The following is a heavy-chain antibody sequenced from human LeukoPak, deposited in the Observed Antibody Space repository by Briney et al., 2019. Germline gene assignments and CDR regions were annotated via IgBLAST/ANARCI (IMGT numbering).Heavy chain of an antibody. CDR3: ARWPTTQGTFDI. J-gene: IGHJ3*02. D-gene: IGHD1-1*01. CDR2: IYTSGST. CDR1: GGSISTYY. Sequence: SETLSLTCSVSGGSISTYYWIWIRQPAGKGLEWIGRIYTSGSTNYNPSLKSRVTLPVDTSKNEFSLKLSSVTAADTAVYYCARWPTTQGTFDIWGQGTMVTVSS. V-gene: IGHV4-4*07.